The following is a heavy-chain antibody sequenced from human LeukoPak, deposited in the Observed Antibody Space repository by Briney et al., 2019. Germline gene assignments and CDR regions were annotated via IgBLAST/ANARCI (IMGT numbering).Heavy chain of an antibody. CDR1: GFTFDDYG. V-gene: IGHV3-20*04. Sequence: GGSLRLSCAASGFTFDDYGMSWVRQAPGKGLEWVSGINWNGGSTGYADSVKGRFTISRDNAKNSLYLQMNSLRAEDTAVYYCARVGYFDWLGSYYYDSSGYSLVYWGQGTLVTVSS. CDR2: INWNGGST. J-gene: IGHJ4*02. CDR3: ARVGYFDWLGSYYYDSSGYSLVY. D-gene: IGHD3-22*01.